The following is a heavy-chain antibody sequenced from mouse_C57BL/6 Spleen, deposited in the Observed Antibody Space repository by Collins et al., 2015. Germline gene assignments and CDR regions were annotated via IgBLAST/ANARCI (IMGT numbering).Heavy chain of an antibody. V-gene: IGHV1-9*01. Sequence: QVQLQQSGAELMKPGASVKISYKATGYTFSSYWIEWVKQRPGHGLEWIGEILPGSGSTNYNEKFKGKATFTADTSSNTAYMQLSSLTSEDSAVYYCARDWGSGYPYAMDYWGQGTSVTVSS. CDR2: ILPGSGST. CDR3: ARDWGSGYPYAMDY. J-gene: IGHJ4*01. D-gene: IGHD3-1*01. CDR1: GYTFSSYW.